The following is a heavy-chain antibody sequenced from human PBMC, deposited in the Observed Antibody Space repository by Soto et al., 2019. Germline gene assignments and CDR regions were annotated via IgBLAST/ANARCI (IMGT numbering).Heavy chain of an antibody. V-gene: IGHV3-7*01. CDR2: IKPDESEK. CDR3: VRGGSNYAS. J-gene: IGHJ5*02. D-gene: IGHD4-4*01. CDR1: GFTFSDSW. Sequence: EVQLVESGGGLVQPGGSLRLSCTASGFTFSDSWMTWVRQAPGKGLEWVARIKPDESEKKYADSVKGRFSIARDNDKNSMYLKMDSLRGEDTAVYYCVRGGSNYASWGQGTLVTVSS.